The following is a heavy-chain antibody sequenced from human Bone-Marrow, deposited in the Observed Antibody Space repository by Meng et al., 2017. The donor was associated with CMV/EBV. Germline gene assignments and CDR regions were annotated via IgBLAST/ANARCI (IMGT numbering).Heavy chain of an antibody. CDR1: GYTFTGYY. Sequence: ASVKVSCKASGYTFTGYYMHWVRQAPGQGLEWMGWINPNSGGTNYAQKFQGRVTMTRDTSISTAYMELSRLRSDDTAVYYCARALNHYAARDSGSHYAYWGQGTLVTVSS. J-gene: IGHJ4*02. D-gene: IGHD1-26*01. CDR3: ARALNHYAARDSGSHYAY. V-gene: IGHV1-2*02. CDR2: INPNSGGT.